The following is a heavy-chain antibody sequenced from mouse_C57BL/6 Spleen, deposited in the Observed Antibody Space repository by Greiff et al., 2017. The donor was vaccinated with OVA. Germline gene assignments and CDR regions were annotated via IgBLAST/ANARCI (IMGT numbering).Heavy chain of an antibody. CDR1: GYSITSGYY. V-gene: IGHV3-6*01. J-gene: IGHJ3*01. CDR2: ISYDGSN. D-gene: IGHD3-2*02. CDR3: ARELRLRGFAY. Sequence: DVQLQESGPGLVKPSQSLSLTCSVTGYSITSGYYWNWIRQFPGNKLEWMGYISYDGSNNYNPSLKNRISITRDTSKNQFFLKLNSVTTEDTATYYCARELRLRGFAYWGQGTLVTVSA.